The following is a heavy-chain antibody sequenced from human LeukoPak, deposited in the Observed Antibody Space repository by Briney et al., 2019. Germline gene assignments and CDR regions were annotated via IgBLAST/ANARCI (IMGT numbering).Heavy chain of an antibody. Sequence: RGSLRLSCAASGFTFSSYAMTWARQAPGKGLEWVSAISGSGGSTYYADSVKGRFTISRDNSKNTLYLQMNSLRAEDTAVYYCAKGSRVEPVAYCDYWGQGTLVTVSS. J-gene: IGHJ4*02. CDR1: GFTFSSYA. V-gene: IGHV3-23*01. CDR3: AKGSRVEPVAYCDY. CDR2: ISGSGGST. D-gene: IGHD2-2*01.